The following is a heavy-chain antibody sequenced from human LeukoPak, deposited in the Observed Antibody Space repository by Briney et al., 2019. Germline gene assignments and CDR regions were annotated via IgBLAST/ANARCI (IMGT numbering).Heavy chain of an antibody. J-gene: IGHJ3*02. V-gene: IGHV1-24*01. D-gene: IGHD2-15*01. Sequence: ASVKVSCKVSGYTLTELSMHWVRPAPGKGLEWMGGFDPEDGETIYAQKFQGRVTMTEDTSTDTAYMELSSLRSEDTAVYYCATDLVVSDAFDILGQGTMVTVSS. CDR3: ATDLVVSDAFDI. CDR1: GYTLTELS. CDR2: FDPEDGET.